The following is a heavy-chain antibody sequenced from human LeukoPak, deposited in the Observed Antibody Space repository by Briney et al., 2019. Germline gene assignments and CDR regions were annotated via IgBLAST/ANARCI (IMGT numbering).Heavy chain of an antibody. Sequence: SETLSLTCTVSGYSISSGYYWGWIRQPPGKGLEWIGSIYHSGSTYYNPSLKSRVTISVDTSKNQFSLKLSSVTAADTAVYYCARVGLRAFDIWGQGTMVTVSS. CDR1: GYSISSGYY. CDR3: ARVGLRAFDI. J-gene: IGHJ3*02. CDR2: IYHSGST. V-gene: IGHV4-38-2*02.